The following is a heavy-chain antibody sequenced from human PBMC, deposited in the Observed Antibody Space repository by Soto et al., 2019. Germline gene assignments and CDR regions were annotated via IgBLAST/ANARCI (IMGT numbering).Heavy chain of an antibody. CDR2: IHYSGST. CDR1: GDSISGGDYY. V-gene: IGHV4-30-4*01. Sequence: QVPLQESGPGLVKPSQTLSLTCSVSGDSISGGDYYWSWIRQPPGEALEWIGPIHYSGSTYYNASLKRRRTVSLDTSKHQFSLNLNSVTAADTAVYYCARDQRALRYFDYWGQGILVTVSS. J-gene: IGHJ4*02. CDR3: ARDQRALRYFDY.